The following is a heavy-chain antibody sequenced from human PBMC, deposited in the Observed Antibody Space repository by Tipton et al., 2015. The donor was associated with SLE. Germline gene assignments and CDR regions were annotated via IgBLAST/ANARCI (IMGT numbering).Heavy chain of an antibody. CDR1: GGSFSGYY. D-gene: IGHD2-21*01. Sequence: TLSLTCAVYGGSFSGYYWSWIRQPPGKGLEWIGEINHSGSTNYNPSLKSRVTISVDTSKNQFSLKLSSVTAADTAVYYCARPYCGGDCYPEAFDIWGQGTMVTVSS. CDR3: ARPYCGGDCYPEAFDI. J-gene: IGHJ3*02. V-gene: IGHV4-34*01. CDR2: INHSGST.